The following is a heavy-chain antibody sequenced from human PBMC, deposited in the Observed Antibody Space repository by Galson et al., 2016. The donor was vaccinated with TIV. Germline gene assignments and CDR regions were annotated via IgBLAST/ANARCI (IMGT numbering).Heavy chain of an antibody. D-gene: IGHD2-15*01. V-gene: IGHV1-46*01. CDR3: ATFSGARGPFDY. CDR2: IDPLGGGT. CDR1: GYTFISYY. J-gene: IGHJ4*02. Sequence: SVKVSCKASGYTFISYYMHWVRQAPGQGLEWVGVIDPLGGGTTYAPQFQGRVTMTRDTSTSTVYMELTSLKSDDTAIFYCATFSGARGPFDYWGQGTLVAVS.